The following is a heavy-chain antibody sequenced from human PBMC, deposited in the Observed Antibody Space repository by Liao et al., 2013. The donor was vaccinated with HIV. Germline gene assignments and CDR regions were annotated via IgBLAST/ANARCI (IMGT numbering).Heavy chain of an antibody. J-gene: IGHJ6*03. D-gene: IGHD4-11*01. V-gene: IGHV4-34*01. Sequence: QVQLVQWGAGLVKPSETLSLTCAVYGESLSGYYWTWIRQAPGKGLEWIGEINHSGSTNYNPSLKSRVTVSVDPSKNQFSLRLISVTAADTAVYYCARVGMTTITGYYYYIDVWGKGTTVAVSS. CDR2: INHSGST. CDR1: GESLSGYY. CDR3: ARVGMTTITGYYYYIDV.